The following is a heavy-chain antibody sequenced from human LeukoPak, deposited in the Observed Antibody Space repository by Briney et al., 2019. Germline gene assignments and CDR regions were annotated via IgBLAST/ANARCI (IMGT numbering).Heavy chain of an antibody. CDR1: GFTFSSYA. J-gene: IGHJ4*02. CDR3: AKDGGENRGSFDY. D-gene: IGHD2-15*01. V-gene: IGHV3-23*01. CDR2: ISGSGYNT. Sequence: PGGSLRLSCATSGFTFSSYAMSWVRQAPGRGLEWVSFISGSGYNTYYADSVKGQFTISRDNSKSTLYLQMNSLRAEDTAVYYCAKDGGENRGSFDYWGQGTLVTASS.